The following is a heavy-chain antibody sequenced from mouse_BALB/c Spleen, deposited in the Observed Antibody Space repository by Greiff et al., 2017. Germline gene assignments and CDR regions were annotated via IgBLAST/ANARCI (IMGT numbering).Heavy chain of an antibody. CDR1: GYTFTDYV. J-gene: IGHJ3*01. V-gene: IGHV1-77*01. CDR2: IYPGSGST. Sequence: VQLQQSGPELVKPGASVKMSCKASGYTFTDYVISWVKQRTGQGLEWIGEIYPGSGSTYYNEKFKGKATLTADKSSNTAYMQLSSLTSEDSAVYFCARRRTASFAYWGQGTLVTVSA. D-gene: IGHD1-2*01. CDR3: ARRRTASFAY.